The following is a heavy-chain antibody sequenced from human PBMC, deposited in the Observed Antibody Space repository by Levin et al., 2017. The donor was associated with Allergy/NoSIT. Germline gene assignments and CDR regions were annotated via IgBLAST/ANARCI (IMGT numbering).Heavy chain of an antibody. CDR3: AGGLGGTRSVYYFDY. J-gene: IGHJ4*02. D-gene: IGHD1-26*01. CDR2: IYYSGST. Sequence: GSLRLSCTVSGDSISSYYCSWIRQPPGKGLEWIGYIYYSGSTYYNPSLKSRVTISVDTSKNQFSLKLTSVTAADTAVYYCAGGLGGTRSVYYFDYWGQGTLVTVSS. V-gene: IGHV4-59*01. CDR1: GDSISSYY.